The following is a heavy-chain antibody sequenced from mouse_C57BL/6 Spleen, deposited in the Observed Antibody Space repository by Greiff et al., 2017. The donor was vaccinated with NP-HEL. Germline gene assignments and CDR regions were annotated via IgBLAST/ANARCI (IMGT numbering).Heavy chain of an antibody. J-gene: IGHJ4*01. V-gene: IGHV5-12*01. CDR1: GFTFSDYY. CDR3: ARGSYGNYYAMDY. D-gene: IGHD2-1*01. CDR2: ISNGGGST. Sequence: EVNVVESGGGLVQPGGSLKLSCAASGFTFSDYYMYWVRQTPEKRLEWVAYISNGGGSTYYPDTVKGRFTISRDNAKNTLYLQMSRLKSEDTAMYYCARGSYGNYYAMDYWGQGTSVTVSS.